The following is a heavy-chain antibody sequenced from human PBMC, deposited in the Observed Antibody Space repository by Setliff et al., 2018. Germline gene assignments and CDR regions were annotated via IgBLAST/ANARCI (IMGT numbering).Heavy chain of an antibody. V-gene: IGHV1-18*01. CDR3: AKTKGFGDGWFDP. Sequence: ASVKVSCKASGYSFTNYGITWVRQAPGQGLEWMGWISPYKSDTNYAQKFQGRVSMTTDTSTSTAYMELRNLRSDDTAVYYCAKTKGFGDGWFDPWGQGTLVTVSS. CDR1: GYSFTNYG. D-gene: IGHD3-10*01. CDR2: ISPYKSDT. J-gene: IGHJ5*02.